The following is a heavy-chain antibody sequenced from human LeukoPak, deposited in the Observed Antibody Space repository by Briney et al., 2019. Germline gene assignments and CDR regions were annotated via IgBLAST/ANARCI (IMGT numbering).Heavy chain of an antibody. V-gene: IGHV4-34*01. D-gene: IGHD3-22*01. CDR1: GGSFSGYY. J-gene: IGHJ4*02. CDR2: INHSGST. Sequence: SETLSLTCAVYGGSFSGYYCSWIRQPPGKGLEWIGEINHSGSTNYNPSLKSRVTISVDTSKNQFSLKLSSVTAADTAVYYCARDRGYYDSSGYSDWGQGTLVTVSS. CDR3: ARDRGYYDSSGYSD.